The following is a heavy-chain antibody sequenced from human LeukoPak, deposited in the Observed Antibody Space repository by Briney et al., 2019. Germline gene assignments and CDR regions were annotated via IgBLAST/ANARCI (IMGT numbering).Heavy chain of an antibody. J-gene: IGHJ4*02. D-gene: IGHD2-15*01. Sequence: SQTLSLTCTVSGGSISSGGYYWSWIRQHPGKGLEWIGNIYYSGSTYYNPSLKSRVTISLDTSENQFSLKLTSVTDADTAVYYCARVLPSGLGHCSGGSCSSRWYYFDYWGQGTLVTVSS. V-gene: IGHV4-31*03. CDR1: GGSISSGGYY. CDR2: IYYSGST. CDR3: ARVLPSGLGHCSGGSCSSRWYYFDY.